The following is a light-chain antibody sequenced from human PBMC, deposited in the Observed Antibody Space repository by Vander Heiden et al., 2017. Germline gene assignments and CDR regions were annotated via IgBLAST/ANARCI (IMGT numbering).Light chain of an antibody. V-gene: IGLV1-44*01. CDR2: SNN. CDR3: AAWDDSLENV. Sequence: QSVLTQPPSASGTPGQRVTLSCSGSSSNIGSNTVNWYQPLPGTAPKLLIYSNNQRPSGVPDRFSGSKSGTAASLAISGLQAEDEADYYCAAWDDSLENVFGTGTKVTVL. J-gene: IGLJ1*01. CDR1: SSNIGSNT.